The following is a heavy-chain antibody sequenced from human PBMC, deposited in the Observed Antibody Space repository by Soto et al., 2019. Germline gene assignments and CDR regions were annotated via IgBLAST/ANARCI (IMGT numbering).Heavy chain of an antibody. CDR3: TTAFLFYETSGSSEPSLNFHH. D-gene: IGHD3-3*01. V-gene: IGHV4-59*01. CDR2: IYTGGHT. Sequence: QVQLQESGPGLVKASETLSLTCAVSGASISNDYLTWIRQPPGKGLEWIGYIYTGGHTEHLGHTEYNPSLQSRVTISVDTSKIQVSLKLTSVTAADTAVYYCTTAFLFYETSGSSEPSLNFHHWGPGTLVTVSS. J-gene: IGHJ1*01. CDR1: GASISNDY.